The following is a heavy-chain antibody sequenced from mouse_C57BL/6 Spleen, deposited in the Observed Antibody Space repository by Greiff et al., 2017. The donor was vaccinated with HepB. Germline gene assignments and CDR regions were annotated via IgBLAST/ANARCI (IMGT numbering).Heavy chain of an antibody. V-gene: IGHV1-55*01. J-gene: IGHJ4*01. Sequence: VQLQQPGAELVKPGASVKMSCKASGYTFTSYWITWVKQRPGQGLEWIGDIYPGSGSTNYNEKFKSKATLTVDTSSSTAYMQLSSLTSEDSAVYYCARWGYYGNYGAMDYWGQGTSVTVSS. CDR2: IYPGSGST. CDR3: ARWGYYGNYGAMDY. CDR1: GYTFTSYW. D-gene: IGHD2-1*01.